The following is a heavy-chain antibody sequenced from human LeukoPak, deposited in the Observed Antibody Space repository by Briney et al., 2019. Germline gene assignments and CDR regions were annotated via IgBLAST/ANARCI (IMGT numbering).Heavy chain of an antibody. J-gene: IGHJ4*02. CDR1: GFTVSSNY. V-gene: IGHV3-53*01. D-gene: IGHD1-1*01. Sequence: GRSLRLSCAASGFTVSSNYMSWVRQAPGKGLEWVSVIYSGGSTYYADSVKGRFTISRDNSKNTLYLQMNSLRAEDTAVYYCATERMTGSSYYFDYWGQGTLVTVSS. CDR2: IYSGGST. CDR3: ATERMTGSSYYFDY.